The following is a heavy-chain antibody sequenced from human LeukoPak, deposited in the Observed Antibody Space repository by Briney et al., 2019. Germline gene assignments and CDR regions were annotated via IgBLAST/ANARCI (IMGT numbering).Heavy chain of an antibody. CDR3: TRDLMNYDVSTGLHHYYMDV. Sequence: GGSLRLSCVASGFTSSSYWMHWVRQDPRKGLVWVSRINGDGRNINYADSVRGRFTISRDNAKNTLYLQMNTLRVEDTAVYYCTRDLMNYDVSTGLHHYYMDVWGQGTTVTVSS. CDR2: INGDGRNI. J-gene: IGHJ6*02. V-gene: IGHV3-74*01. CDR1: GFTSSSYW. D-gene: IGHD3-9*01.